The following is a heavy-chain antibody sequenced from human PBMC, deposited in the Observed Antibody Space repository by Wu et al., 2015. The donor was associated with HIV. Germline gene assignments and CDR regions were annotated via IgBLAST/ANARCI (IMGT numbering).Heavy chain of an antibody. CDR2: INPSGGST. J-gene: IGHJ4*02. D-gene: IGHD2-2*01. CDR3: ARDDGPYCSSTSCYFFNY. V-gene: IGHV1-46*01. Sequence: QIQLVQSGAEVKKPGASVKVSCKTSGYTFTDYFMHWVRQAPGQGLEWMGIINPSGGSTAYAQKFQGRVTMTRDTSISTAYMELSRLRSDDTAVYYCARDDGPYCSSTSCYFFNYWGQGTLVTVSS. CDR1: GYTFTDYF.